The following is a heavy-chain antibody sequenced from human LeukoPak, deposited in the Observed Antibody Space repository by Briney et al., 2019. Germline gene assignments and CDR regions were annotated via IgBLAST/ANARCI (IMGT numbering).Heavy chain of an antibody. CDR1: GFSFSNHY. Sequence: PGGSLRLSCTASGFSFSNHYMRWIRQAPGKGLEWVANIYEDGSNKWHLGSVKGRFTVSRDNARNSLYLQMNSLRVEDTAVYYCTRVIVAVPGYFDYFDFWGQGVLVTVSS. D-gene: IGHD6-19*01. V-gene: IGHV3-7*01. CDR3: TRVIVAVPGYFDYFDF. CDR2: IYEDGSNK. J-gene: IGHJ4*02.